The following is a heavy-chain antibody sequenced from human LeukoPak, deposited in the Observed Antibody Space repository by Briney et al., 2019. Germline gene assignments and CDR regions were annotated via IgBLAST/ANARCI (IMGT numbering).Heavy chain of an antibody. V-gene: IGHV4-39*07. CDR1: GGSISSSSYY. CDR2: IYYSGST. J-gene: IGHJ4*02. D-gene: IGHD3-9*01. CDR3: AREGTYYDILIGYSRSGYFDY. Sequence: SETLSLTCTVSGGSISSSSYYWGWIRQPPGKGLEWIGSIYYSGSTYYNPSLKSRATISVDTSKNQFSLKLSSVTAADTAVYYCAREGTYYDILIGYSRSGYFDYWGQGTLVTVSS.